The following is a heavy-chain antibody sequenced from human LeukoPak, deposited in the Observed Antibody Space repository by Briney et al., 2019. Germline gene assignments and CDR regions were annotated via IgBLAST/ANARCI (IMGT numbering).Heavy chain of an antibody. CDR2: IKQDGSEK. Sequence: GGSLRLSCAASGFTFSSYSMNWVRQAPGKGLEWVANIKQDGSEKYYVDSVKGRFTISRDNAKNSLYLQMNGLRAEDTAVYYCARDGLVGATPNDAFDIWGQGTMVTVSS. CDR3: ARDGLVGATPNDAFDI. J-gene: IGHJ3*02. V-gene: IGHV3-7*01. CDR1: GFTFSSYS. D-gene: IGHD1-26*01.